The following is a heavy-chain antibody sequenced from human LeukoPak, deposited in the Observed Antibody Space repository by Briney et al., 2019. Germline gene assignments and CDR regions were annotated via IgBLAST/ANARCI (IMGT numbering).Heavy chain of an antibody. CDR1: GGSISSGAYY. Sequence: SETLSLTCTVSGGSISSGAYYWSWIRQHPGRGLEWIGYIYFSGSTYYNPSLKSRLTISVDTSKNHFSLKLTSVTAADTAVYYCARGGGYGDYFDHWGQGTLVTVSS. J-gene: IGHJ4*02. D-gene: IGHD4-17*01. CDR3: ARGGGYGDYFDH. V-gene: IGHV4-31*03. CDR2: IYFSGST.